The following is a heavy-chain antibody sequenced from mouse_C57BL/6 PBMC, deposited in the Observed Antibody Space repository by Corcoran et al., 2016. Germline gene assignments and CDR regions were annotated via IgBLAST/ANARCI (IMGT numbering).Heavy chain of an antibody. CDR1: GYTFTSYG. J-gene: IGHJ3*01. CDR2: IYPRSGNT. Sequence: QVQLQQSGAELARTGASVKLSCKASGYTFTSYGISWVKQSTGQGLEWIGEIYPRSGNTYYNEKFKGKATLTADQSSSTAYMELRSLTSEDYAVYFCARGGYVWFAYWGQGTLVTVSA. CDR3: ARGGYVWFAY. V-gene: IGHV1-81*01.